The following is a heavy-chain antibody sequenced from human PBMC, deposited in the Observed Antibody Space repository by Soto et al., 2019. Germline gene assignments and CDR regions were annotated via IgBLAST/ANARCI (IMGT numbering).Heavy chain of an antibody. Sequence: VASVTVSCKASGYTFTSYYMHWVRQAPGQGLEWMGVINPSGGSTSYAQKFQGRVTKTRDTSTSTVYMELSSLRSEDTAVYYCTYSYGWGLDYYYYMDVWGKGTTVTVSS. V-gene: IGHV1-46*01. J-gene: IGHJ6*03. D-gene: IGHD5-18*01. CDR2: INPSGGST. CDR1: GYTFTSYY. CDR3: TYSYGWGLDYYYYMDV.